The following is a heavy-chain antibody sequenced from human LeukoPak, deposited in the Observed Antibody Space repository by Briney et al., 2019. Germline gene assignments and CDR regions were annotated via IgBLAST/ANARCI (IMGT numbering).Heavy chain of an antibody. CDR3: ARLLPYCSEGICYFWEYFDS. V-gene: IGHV4-39*02. CDR1: GGSITSSTYS. J-gene: IGHJ4*02. Sequence: SETLSLTCSVSGGSITSSTYSWGRIRQPPGKGLEWIGSFYYTGDTYYGPSLKSRVTISVDSSKNHFSLNLTSLTAADTAVYYCARLLPYCSEGICYFWEYFDSWGQGTLVTVSS. D-gene: IGHD2-15*01. CDR2: FYYTGDT.